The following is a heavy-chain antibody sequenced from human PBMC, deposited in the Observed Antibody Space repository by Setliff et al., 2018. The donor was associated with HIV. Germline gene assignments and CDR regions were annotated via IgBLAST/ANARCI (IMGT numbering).Heavy chain of an antibody. CDR2: IYYSGNT. CDR1: GGSISSSNYY. J-gene: IGHJ4*02. D-gene: IGHD3-16*02. V-gene: IGHV4-39*01. Sequence: SETLSLTCTVSGGSISSSNYYWSWLRQPPGKGLEWIGSIYYSGNTYYNPSLKSRVTISVDTSKNQFSLKLSSVTAADTAVYHCARRVILSYGYYFDYWGQGTLVTVSS. CDR3: ARRVILSYGYYFDY.